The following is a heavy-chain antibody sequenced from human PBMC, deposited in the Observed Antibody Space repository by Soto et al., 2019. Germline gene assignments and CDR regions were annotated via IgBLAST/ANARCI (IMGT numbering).Heavy chain of an antibody. Sequence: EVQLLESGGGLVQPGGSLRLSCVASGFMFSGYAMSWVRQAPGKGLEWVSVISGSGATTYYADSVKGRFTISRDNSKNTLYLQMNSLRVEDTAVYYCAKDRGYYDFWSGSNDGFDIWGQGTMVTVSS. CDR3: AKDRGYYDFWSGSNDGFDI. D-gene: IGHD3-3*01. V-gene: IGHV3-23*01. CDR1: GFMFSGYA. CDR2: ISGSGATT. J-gene: IGHJ3*02.